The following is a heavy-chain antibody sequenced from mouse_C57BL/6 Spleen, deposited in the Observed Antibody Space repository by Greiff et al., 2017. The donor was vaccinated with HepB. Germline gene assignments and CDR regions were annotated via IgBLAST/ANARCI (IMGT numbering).Heavy chain of an antibody. CDR2: INYDGSST. D-gene: IGHD1-1*01. CDR1: GFTFSDYY. V-gene: IGHV5-16*01. J-gene: IGHJ1*03. CDR3: ARDGATVVGLDV. Sequence: EVHLVESEGGLVQPGSSMKLSCTASGFTFSDYYMAWVRQVPEKGLEWVANINYDGSSTYYLDSLKSRFIISRDNAKNILYLQMSSLKSEDTATYYCARDGATVVGLDVWGTGTTVTVSS.